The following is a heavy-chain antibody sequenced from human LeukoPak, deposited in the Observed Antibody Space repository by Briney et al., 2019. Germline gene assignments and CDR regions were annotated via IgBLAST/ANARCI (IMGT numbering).Heavy chain of an antibody. Sequence: ASVKVSCKASGYTFTGYYMHWVRQAPGRGLEWIGWINPDSGGTNYAQKFQGRVTMTRDTSISTAYMELSRLRSDDTAVYYCAREVGYDSGGYYDYYYYMDVWGKGTTVTVSS. J-gene: IGHJ6*03. CDR1: GYTFTGYY. D-gene: IGHD3-22*01. V-gene: IGHV1-2*02. CDR3: AREVGYDSGGYYDYYYYMDV. CDR2: INPDSGGT.